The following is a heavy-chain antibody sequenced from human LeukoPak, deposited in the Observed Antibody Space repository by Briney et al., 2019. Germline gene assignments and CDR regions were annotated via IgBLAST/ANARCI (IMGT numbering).Heavy chain of an antibody. V-gene: IGHV3-30*06. J-gene: IGHJ6*03. CDR2: ISYDGSNK. CDR3: ARDNLYTVPYYYYYMDV. D-gene: IGHD2-2*02. CDR1: GFTFNTYG. Sequence: GGSLRLSCAASGFTFNTYGMHWVRQAPGKGLEWVAVISYDGSNKYYADSVKGRFTISRDNSKNTLYLQMNSLRAEDTAVYYCARDNLYTVPYYYYYMDVWGKGTTVTVSS.